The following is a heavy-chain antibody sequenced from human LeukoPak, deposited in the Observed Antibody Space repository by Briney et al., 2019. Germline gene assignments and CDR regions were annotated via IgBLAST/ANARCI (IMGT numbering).Heavy chain of an antibody. J-gene: IGHJ4*02. Sequence: SETLSLTCTVSGGSISSSSYYWGWIRQPPGKGLEWIGSIYYSGSTYYNPSLKSRVTISVDTSKNQFSLKLSSVTAADTAVYYCAREIKYYYDSSGYYYRFFDYWGQGTLVTVSS. D-gene: IGHD3-22*01. V-gene: IGHV4-39*07. CDR2: IYYSGST. CDR1: GGSISSSSYY. CDR3: AREIKYYYDSSGYYYRFFDY.